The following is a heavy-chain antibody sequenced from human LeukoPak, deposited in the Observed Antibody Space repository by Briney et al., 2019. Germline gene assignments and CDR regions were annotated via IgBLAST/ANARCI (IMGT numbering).Heavy chain of an antibody. Sequence: SETLSLTCAVYGGSFSGYYWSWIRQPPGKGLEWFGEINHSGSTNYNPSLKSRVTISVDTSKNQFSLKLSSVTAADTAVYYCARGRPEHDSSGYYLESDYWGQGTLVTVSS. CDR2: INHSGST. CDR3: ARGRPEHDSSGYYLESDY. CDR1: GGSFSGYY. J-gene: IGHJ4*02. V-gene: IGHV4-34*01. D-gene: IGHD3-22*01.